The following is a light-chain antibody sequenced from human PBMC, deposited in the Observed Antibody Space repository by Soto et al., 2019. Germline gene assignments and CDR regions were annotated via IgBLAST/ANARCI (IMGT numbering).Light chain of an antibody. CDR3: SSYTTTSTVV. J-gene: IGLJ2*01. Sequence: QSALTQPASVSGSPGQSITISCTGTSSDVGGYNYLSWYQQHPGKAPKLMIYEVSNRPSGVSNRFSGSKSGNTASLTISWLQAEDEAVYYCSSYTTTSTVVFGGGTKLTVL. CDR2: EVS. CDR1: SSDVGGYNY. V-gene: IGLV2-14*01.